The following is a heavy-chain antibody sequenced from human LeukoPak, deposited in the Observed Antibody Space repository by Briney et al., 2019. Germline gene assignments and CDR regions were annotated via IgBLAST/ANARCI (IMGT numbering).Heavy chain of an antibody. CDR2: INPSGGST. CDR3: ARDGPRIAALGEDFDY. D-gene: IGHD6-6*01. CDR1: GYTFTSYY. J-gene: IGHJ4*02. V-gene: IGHV1-46*01. Sequence: ASVKVSCKASGYTFTSYYMHWVRQAPGQGLEWMGIINPSGGSTSYAQKFQGRVTMTRDSSTSTVYMELSSLRSEDTAVYYCARDGPRIAALGEDFDYWGQGTLVTVSS.